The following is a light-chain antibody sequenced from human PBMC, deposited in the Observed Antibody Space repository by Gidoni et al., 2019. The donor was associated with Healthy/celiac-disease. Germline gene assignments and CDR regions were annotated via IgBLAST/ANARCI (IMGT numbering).Light chain of an antibody. CDR2: LGS. CDR1: QSLLHSNGYNY. Sequence: DIVMTQSPLSLPVTPGEPASISCRSSQSLLHSNGYNYLDWYLQKPGQSPQLLIYLGSNRASGVPDRFSGSGSGTDFTLKISRVEAEDVGVYYCRQALQTLACGQGTRLEIK. CDR3: RQALQTLA. V-gene: IGKV2-28*01. J-gene: IGKJ5*01.